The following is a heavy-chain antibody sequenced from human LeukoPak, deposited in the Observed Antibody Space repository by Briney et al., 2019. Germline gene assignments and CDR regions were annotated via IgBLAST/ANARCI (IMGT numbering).Heavy chain of an antibody. CDR1: GFSSSSYC. CDR3: VGSPTRDRRFDS. J-gene: IGHJ5*01. Sequence: GGSLRPSCVAAGFSSSSYCMHWVRQAPGKGLEWVAVISYDGNNKYYADSVKGRFTISRDNSKNTLYLQMNSLRAEDTAVYYWVGSPTRDRRFDSWGQGTLVTVSS. CDR2: ISYDGNNK. V-gene: IGHV3-30*03. D-gene: IGHD2-15*01.